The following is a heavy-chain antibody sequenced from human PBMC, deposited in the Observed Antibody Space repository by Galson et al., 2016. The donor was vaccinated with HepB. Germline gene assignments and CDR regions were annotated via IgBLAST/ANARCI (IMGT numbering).Heavy chain of an antibody. Sequence: SVKVSCKASGYTFTSYGISWVRQAPGQGLEWMGWIRADSANTNNAQKFQGRVTVTTDTATSTAYMELRSLRYDDTAVYYCARGYDYGWRKYYFDYCGQGTLVTVSS. CDR3: ARGYDYGWRKYYFDY. CDR1: GYTFTSYG. CDR2: IRADSANT. V-gene: IGHV1-18*04. D-gene: IGHD3-16*01. J-gene: IGHJ4*02.